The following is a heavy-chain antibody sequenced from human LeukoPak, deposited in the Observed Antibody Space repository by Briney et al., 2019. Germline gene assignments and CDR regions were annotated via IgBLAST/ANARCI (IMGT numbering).Heavy chain of an antibody. CDR1: GFSFSSYW. Sequence: GGSLRLSCAASGFSFSSYWMHWVRQAPGKGLEWVSGISWNSGSIGYADSVKGRFTISRDNAKNSLYLQMNSLRAEDTALYYCAKDIGGYCSSTSCSGGMDVWGQGTTVTVSS. J-gene: IGHJ6*02. CDR3: AKDIGGYCSSTSCSGGMDV. V-gene: IGHV3-9*01. D-gene: IGHD2-2*03. CDR2: ISWNSGSI.